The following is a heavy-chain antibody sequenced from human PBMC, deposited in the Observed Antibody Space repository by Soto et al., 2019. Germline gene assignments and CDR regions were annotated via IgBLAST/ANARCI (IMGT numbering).Heavy chain of an antibody. V-gene: IGHV3-30*18. J-gene: IGHJ4*02. CDR1: GFNFDDYG. CDR3: AKDRVGGTFYTPLGF. CDR2: ITYDGSNK. D-gene: IGHD6-19*01. Sequence: GGSLRLSCQASGFNFDDYGMHWVRQAPGKGLEWVAVITYDGSNKYYADSVKGRFTISRDNSKNTLSLHLNTLKPEDTAVYHCAKDRVGGTFYTPLGFWGQGTLVTVSS.